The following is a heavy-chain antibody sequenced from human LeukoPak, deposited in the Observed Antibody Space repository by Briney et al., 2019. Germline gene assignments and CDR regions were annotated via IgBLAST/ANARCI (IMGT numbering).Heavy chain of an antibody. J-gene: IGHJ6*03. V-gene: IGHV3-21*01. CDR2: ISSGSSFQ. Sequence: AGGSLRLSCAASGFDFSIYAIDWVRQAPGRGLEWVSSISSGSSFQNYADSVKGRFTISRDNAKNSAYLQMNRLRAEDTAVYFCAREGDPPGFYYYHHLDVWGKGTTVTVSS. CDR3: AREGDPPGFYYYHHLDV. CDR1: GFDFSIYA. D-gene: IGHD3-16*01.